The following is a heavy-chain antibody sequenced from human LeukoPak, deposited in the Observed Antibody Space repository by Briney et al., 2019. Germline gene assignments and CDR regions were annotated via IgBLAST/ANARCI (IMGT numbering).Heavy chain of an antibody. V-gene: IGHV3-23*01. CDR2: ISGSAGST. CDR1: GFAFSGYA. Sequence: PGGSLRLSCAASGFAFSGYAMGWVRQAPGKGLEWVSAISGSAGSTYYADSVKGRFTISRDNAKNSLYLQMNSLRAEDTAVYYCARDQGSGWYYFDYWGQGTLVTVSS. CDR3: ARDQGSGWYYFDY. J-gene: IGHJ4*02. D-gene: IGHD6-19*01.